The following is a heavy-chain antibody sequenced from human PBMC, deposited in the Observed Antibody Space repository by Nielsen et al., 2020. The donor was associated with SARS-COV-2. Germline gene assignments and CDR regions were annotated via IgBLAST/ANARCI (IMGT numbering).Heavy chain of an antibody. Sequence: SETLSLTCAVSGGSISSNNWWSWVRPPPGTGLEWIGEIYHRGSTNYSPSLKTRVTISVDKSKNQFSLELRSVTAADTAVYYCARDCSCGLGSSPSYYFDYWGQGTLVTVSS. CDR2: IYHRGST. CDR3: ARDCSCGLGSSPSYYFDY. J-gene: IGHJ4*02. D-gene: IGHD7-27*01. CDR1: GGSISSNNW. V-gene: IGHV4-4*02.